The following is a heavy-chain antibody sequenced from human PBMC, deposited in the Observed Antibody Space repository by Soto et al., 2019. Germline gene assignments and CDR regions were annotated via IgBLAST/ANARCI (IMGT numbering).Heavy chain of an antibody. J-gene: IGHJ4*02. V-gene: IGHV3-33*01. Sequence: QVQLVESGGGVVQPGRSLRLCCAASGFTFSSYGMHWVRQAPGKGLEWVAVIWYDGSNKYYADSVKGRFTISRDNSKNTLYLQINSLRAEDTAVYYCARDPNSSGWSGRVDYWGQGTLVTVSS. CDR1: GFTFSSYG. D-gene: IGHD6-19*01. CDR2: IWYDGSNK. CDR3: ARDPNSSGWSGRVDY.